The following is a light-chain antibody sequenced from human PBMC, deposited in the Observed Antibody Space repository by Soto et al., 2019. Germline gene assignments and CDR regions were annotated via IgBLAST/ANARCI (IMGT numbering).Light chain of an antibody. V-gene: IGKV1-13*02. CDR3: QQFQSYALT. CDR1: QGISSA. CDR2: DVS. J-gene: IGKJ4*01. Sequence: AIQLTQSPSSLSASVGDRVTITCRASQGISSALAWYQHKPGRAPRLLIYDVSSLQSGVSSRFSGSGSGTDFTLTISSLQPEDFATYYCQQFQSYALTFGGGTKLEIK.